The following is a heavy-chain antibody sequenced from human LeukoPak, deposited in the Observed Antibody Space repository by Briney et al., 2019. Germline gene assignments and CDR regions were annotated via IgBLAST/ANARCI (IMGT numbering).Heavy chain of an antibody. V-gene: IGHV3-48*01. CDR1: GFTFSTFG. CDR2: ISSSSSSI. D-gene: IGHD6-13*01. Sequence: PGGSLRLSCAASGFTFSTFGMNWVRQAPGKGLEWVSYISSSSSSIYYADSVKGRFTISRDNTKNSLSLQMNSLRAEDTAVYYCARRSPYSSSWYLDYWGQGTLVTVSS. J-gene: IGHJ4*02. CDR3: ARRSPYSSSWYLDY.